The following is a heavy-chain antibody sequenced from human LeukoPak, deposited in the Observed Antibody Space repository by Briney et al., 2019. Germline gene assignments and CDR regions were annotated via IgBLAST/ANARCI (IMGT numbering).Heavy chain of an antibody. CDR3: ARAPYSLYYYGMDV. CDR1: GGSFSGYY. Sequence: SETLSLTCAVYGGSFSGYYWSWIRQPPGKGLEWIGEINHSGSTNYNPSLKSRVTISVDTSKNQFSLKLSSVTAADTAVYYCARAPYSLYYYGMDVWGQGTTVTVSS. D-gene: IGHD4-11*01. V-gene: IGHV4-34*01. J-gene: IGHJ6*02. CDR2: INHSGST.